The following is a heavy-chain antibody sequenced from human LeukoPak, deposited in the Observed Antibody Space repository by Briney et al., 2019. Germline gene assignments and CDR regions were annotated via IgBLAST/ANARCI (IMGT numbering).Heavy chain of an antibody. CDR3: TRIPSSTSSWYYFDY. J-gene: IGHJ4*02. CDR1: GFTFSSYG. CDR2: IWYDGSNK. V-gene: IGHV3-33*01. D-gene: IGHD6-13*01. Sequence: GSLRLSCAASGFTFSSYGMHWVRQAPGKGLEWVAVIWYDGSNKYYADSVKGRFTISRDNSKNTLYLQMNSLRAEDTAVYYCTRIPSSTSSWYYFDYWGQGTAVTVSS.